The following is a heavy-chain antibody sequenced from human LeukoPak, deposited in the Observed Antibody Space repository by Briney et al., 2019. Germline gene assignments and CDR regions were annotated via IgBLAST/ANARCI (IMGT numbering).Heavy chain of an antibody. Sequence: ASMKVSCEASGYTFTGYYMHWVRQAPGQGLEWMGRINPNSGGTNYAQKFQGRVTMTRDTSISTAYMELSRLRSDDTAVYYCCIMVRGANLLDYWGQGTLVTVSS. D-gene: IGHD3-10*01. CDR2: INPNSGGT. V-gene: IGHV1-2*06. J-gene: IGHJ4*02. CDR1: GYTFTGYY. CDR3: CIMVRGANLLDY.